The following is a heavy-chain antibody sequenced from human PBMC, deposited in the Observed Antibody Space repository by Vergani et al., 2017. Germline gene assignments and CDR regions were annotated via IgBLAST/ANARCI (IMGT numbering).Heavy chain of an antibody. J-gene: IGHJ4*02. Sequence: EVQLLESGGDLVQPGGSLRLSCTASGFIFSTYAMSWVRQAPGKGLEWVSGISASGAPTYYADSVKGRVTISRDNSKNTLSLQMNSLTAEDTAIYYCAVRPRVNLVGGEIVTKRTFDYWSQGSLVTVSS. CDR2: ISASGAPT. V-gene: IGHV3-23*01. CDR1: GFIFSTYA. D-gene: IGHD3-10*01. CDR3: AVRPRVNLVGGEIVTKRTFDY.